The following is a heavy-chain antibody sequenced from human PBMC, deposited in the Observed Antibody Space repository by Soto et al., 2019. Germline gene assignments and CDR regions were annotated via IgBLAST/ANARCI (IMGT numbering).Heavy chain of an antibody. CDR3: VRDRAVDWYLDL. CDR1: GYSFTSCA. D-gene: IGHD6-19*01. Sequence: QVQVVQSGAEVKKPGASVRLSCKTSGYSFTSCAIHWVRLAPRQRFEWMGWINTDSGNTKYSQKFQGRVTITRDTAASTTYMEVTSLTFEDTATYYCVRDRAVDWYLDLWGRGTLVTVSS. V-gene: IGHV1-3*04. CDR2: INTDSGNT. J-gene: IGHJ2*01.